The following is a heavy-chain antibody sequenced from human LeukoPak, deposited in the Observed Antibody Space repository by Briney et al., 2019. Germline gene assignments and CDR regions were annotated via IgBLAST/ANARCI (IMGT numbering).Heavy chain of an antibody. CDR2: IKQDGSEK. CDR3: MMSLTAHYYYGMDV. CDR1: GFTFSSYE. Sequence: GGSLRLSCAASGFTFSSYEMNWVRQAPGKVLEWVANIKQDGSEKYYVDSVKGRFTISRDNTKNSLYLQMNSLRAEDTAVYHCMMSLTAHYYYGMDVWGQGTTVTVSS. D-gene: IGHD2-21*02. J-gene: IGHJ6*02. V-gene: IGHV3-7*02.